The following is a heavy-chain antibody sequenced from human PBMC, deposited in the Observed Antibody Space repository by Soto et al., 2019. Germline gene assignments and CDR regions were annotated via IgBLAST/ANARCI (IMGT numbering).Heavy chain of an antibody. Sequence: QVQLQESGPGLVKPSETLSLTCTGSGGSISSDDWSWIRQPPGKGLEWIGYIYYSGGTNYNPSLKSRVTISVETSKIRLSLKVSSVTAADTAVYYCARRYCGTLEYWGQGTLVTVSS. D-gene: IGHD1-26*01. CDR2: IYYSGGT. CDR1: GGSISSDD. V-gene: IGHV4-59*08. CDR3: ARRYCGTLEY. J-gene: IGHJ4*02.